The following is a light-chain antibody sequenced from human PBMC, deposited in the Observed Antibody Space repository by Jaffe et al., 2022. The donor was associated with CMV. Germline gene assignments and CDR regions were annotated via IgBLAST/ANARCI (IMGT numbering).Light chain of an antibody. CDR3: HQTGT. CDR1: QNIGSN. CDR2: YAS. J-gene: IGKJ1*01. Sequence: DIVLTQSPDFQSVTPTEKVTITCRASQNIGSNLHWYQQKPDQSPKLLIKYASQSISGVPSRFSGSGSGTDFTLTINSLEPEDVATYYCHQTGTFGQGTKVEIK. V-gene: IGKV6-21*02.